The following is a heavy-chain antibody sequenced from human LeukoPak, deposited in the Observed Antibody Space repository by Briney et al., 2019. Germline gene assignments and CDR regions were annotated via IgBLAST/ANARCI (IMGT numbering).Heavy chain of an antibody. V-gene: IGHV3-53*01. CDR2: IYTTGRT. Sequence: GGSLRLSCTVSGFTVSSNSMSWVRQAPGKGLEWVSFIYTTGRTHNSDSVKGRFTISRDSSRNTLYLQMNSLRAEDTAVYYCARRAGDYSHPYDYWGQGTLVTVSS. J-gene: IGHJ4*02. CDR1: GFTVSSNS. D-gene: IGHD3-22*01. CDR3: ARRAGDYSHPYDY.